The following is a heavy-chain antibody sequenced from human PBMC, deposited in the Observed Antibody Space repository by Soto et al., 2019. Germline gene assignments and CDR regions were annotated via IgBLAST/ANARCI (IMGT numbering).Heavy chain of an antibody. D-gene: IGHD6-19*01. Sequence: QVTLKESGPVLVKPTETLTLTCTVSGFSLSNARMGVSWIRQPPGKALEWLAHIFSNDEKSYSTSLKSRLPISKDNSKSQVVLTMTNMDPVDTATYYCARGGGAVAGTGWFDPWGQGTLVTVSS. J-gene: IGHJ5*02. CDR2: IFSNDEK. CDR1: GFSLSNARMG. CDR3: ARGGGAVAGTGWFDP. V-gene: IGHV2-26*01.